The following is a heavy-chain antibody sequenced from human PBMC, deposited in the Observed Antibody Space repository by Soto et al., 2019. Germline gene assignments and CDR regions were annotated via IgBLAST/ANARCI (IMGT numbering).Heavy chain of an antibody. CDR1: GGSISSNNYY. J-gene: IGHJ5*02. D-gene: IGHD1-26*01. CDR2: IYYSGNT. Sequence: SETLSLTCTVSGGSISSNNYYWGWIRQPPGKGLEWIGNIYYSGNTYYNPSLKSRVTMSVDTSKNQFSLKLTSVTAADTAVYYCARRTPLVGAPFDPWGQGTLVTVSS. CDR3: ARRTPLVGAPFDP. V-gene: IGHV4-39*01.